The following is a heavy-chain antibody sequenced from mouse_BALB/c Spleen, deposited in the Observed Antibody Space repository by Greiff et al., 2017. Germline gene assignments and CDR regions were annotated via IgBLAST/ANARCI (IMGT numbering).Heavy chain of an antibody. CDR3: ARWGLRGDWYFDV. Sequence: EVQLQESGPSLVKPSQTLSLTCSVTGDSITSGYWNWIRKFPGNKLEYMGYISYSGSTYYNPSLKSRISITRDTSKNQYYLQLNSVTTEDTATYYCARWGLRGDWYFDVWGAGTTVTVSS. D-gene: IGHD1-1*01. CDR2: ISYSGST. CDR1: GDSITSGY. J-gene: IGHJ1*01. V-gene: IGHV3-8*02.